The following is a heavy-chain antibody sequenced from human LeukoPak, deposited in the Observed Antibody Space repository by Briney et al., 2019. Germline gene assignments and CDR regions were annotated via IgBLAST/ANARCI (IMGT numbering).Heavy chain of an antibody. CDR3: ARESCSRTSCLYDY. V-gene: IGHV3-48*01. D-gene: IGHD2-2*01. Sequence: GGSLRLSCAASGFTFSSYSMNWVRQAPGKGLEWVSYISSSSSTIYCADSVKGRFTISRDKAKKSLYLQINSLRAEDTAVYYCARESCSRTSCLYDYWGQGTLVTVSS. CDR1: GFTFSSYS. CDR2: ISSSSSTI. J-gene: IGHJ4*02.